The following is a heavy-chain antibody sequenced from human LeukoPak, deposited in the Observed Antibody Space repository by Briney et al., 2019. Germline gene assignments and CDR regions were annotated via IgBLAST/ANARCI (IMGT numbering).Heavy chain of an antibody. J-gene: IGHJ5*02. CDR3: TALGYSQCFYA. D-gene: IGHD3-16*01. V-gene: IGHV3-15*01. Sequence: PGGSLRLSRVDSGFTFRNAWMSWVRQAPGKGLEWVGLIKSKPNGGKTDYDAPVNGRFTISRDDSQNTLYLEMYSFKTGETAVYYCTALGYSQCFYAWGQGTLVTVSS. CDR2: IKSKPNGGKT. CDR1: GFTFRNAW.